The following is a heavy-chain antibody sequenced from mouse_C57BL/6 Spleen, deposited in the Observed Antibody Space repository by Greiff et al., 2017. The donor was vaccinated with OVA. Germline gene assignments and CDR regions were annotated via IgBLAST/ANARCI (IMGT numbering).Heavy chain of an antibody. CDR2: IYPGDGDT. D-gene: IGHD2-1*01. V-gene: IGHV1-82*01. Sequence: QVQLKESGPELVKPGASVKISCKASGYAFSSSWMNWVKQRPGKGLEWIGRIYPGDGDTNYNGKFKGKATLTADKSSSTVYMQLSSLTSEDSAVYFCARLGYGNFFAYWGQGTLVTVSA. CDR3: ARLGYGNFFAY. J-gene: IGHJ3*01. CDR1: GYAFSSSW.